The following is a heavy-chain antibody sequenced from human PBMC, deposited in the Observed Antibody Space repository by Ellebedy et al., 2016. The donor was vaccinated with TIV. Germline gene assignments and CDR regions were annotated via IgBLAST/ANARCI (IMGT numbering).Heavy chain of an antibody. J-gene: IGHJ4*02. CDR3: AREWGDATMVQEGY. Sequence: LSLTXAASGFTFTPYWMHWVRQAPGKGLVWVSHINGDGTSIRYADFVKGRFTISRDNAKNTVYLQMNSLRAEDTAVYYCAREWGDATMVQEGYWGQGTLVSISS. CDR1: GFTFTPYW. D-gene: IGHD5-18*01. V-gene: IGHV3-74*01. CDR2: INGDGTSI.